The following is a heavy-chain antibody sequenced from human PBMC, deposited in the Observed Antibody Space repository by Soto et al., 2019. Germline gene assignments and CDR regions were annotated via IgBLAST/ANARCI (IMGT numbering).Heavy chain of an antibody. CDR3: ARDNGYDILTGWIDY. CDR2: ISYDGSNK. D-gene: IGHD3-9*01. Sequence: QVQLVESGAGVVQPGRSLRLSCAASGFTFSSYAMHWVRQAPGKGLEWVAVISYDGSNKYYADSVKGRFTISRDNSKNTLYLQMNSLRAEDTAVYYCARDNGYDILTGWIDYWGQGTLVTVSS. J-gene: IGHJ4*02. V-gene: IGHV3-30-3*01. CDR1: GFTFSSYA.